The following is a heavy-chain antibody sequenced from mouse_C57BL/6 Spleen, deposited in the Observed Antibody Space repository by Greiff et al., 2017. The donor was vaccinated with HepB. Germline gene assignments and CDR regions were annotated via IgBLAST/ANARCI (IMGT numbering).Heavy chain of an antibody. Sequence: EVKLVESGAELVRPGASVKLSCTASGFNIKDDYMHWVKQRPEQGLEWIGWIDPENGDTEYASKFQGKATITADTSSNTAYLQLSSLTSEDTAVYYCTTWTMVTTGFAYWGQGTLVTVSA. CDR3: TTWTMVTTGFAY. D-gene: IGHD2-2*01. J-gene: IGHJ3*01. CDR1: GFNIKDDY. CDR2: IDPENGDT. V-gene: IGHV14-4*01.